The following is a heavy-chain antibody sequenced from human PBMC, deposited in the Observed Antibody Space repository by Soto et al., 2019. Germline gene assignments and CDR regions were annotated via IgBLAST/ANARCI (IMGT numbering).Heavy chain of an antibody. V-gene: IGHV3-23*01. CDR3: XKDEEAELLFGVVTISRFDS. J-gene: IGHJ4*01. Sequence: EVQLLESGGGLVQPGGSLRLSCAASGFTFSNYAMGWVRQAPGKGLEWVSGISGGGGSTYYADSVKXXXXXXXXXXXXXXXXXXXXXXXXXXXXYYCXKDEEAELLFGVVTISRFDSWGXXT. CDR1: GFTFSNYA. CDR2: ISGGGGST. D-gene: IGHD3-3*01.